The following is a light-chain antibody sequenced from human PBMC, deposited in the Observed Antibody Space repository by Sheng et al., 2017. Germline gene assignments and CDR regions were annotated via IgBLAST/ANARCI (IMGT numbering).Light chain of an antibody. Sequence: DIQMTQSPSSLSASVGDRDTITCRASQSISSYLNWYQQKPGKAPKLLIYAASSLQSGVPSRFSGSGSGTDFTLTISSLQPEDFATYYCQQSYSTLPYTFGQ. J-gene: IGKJ2*01. CDR1: QSISSY. CDR3: QQSYSTLPYT. V-gene: IGKV1-39*01. CDR2: AAS.